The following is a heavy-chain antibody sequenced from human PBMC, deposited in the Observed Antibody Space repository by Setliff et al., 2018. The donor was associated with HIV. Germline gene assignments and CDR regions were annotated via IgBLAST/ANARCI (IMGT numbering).Heavy chain of an antibody. D-gene: IGHD3-10*01. Sequence: SETLSLTCTVSGGSIKSSSDYWGWIRQPPGKGLEWIGYIYYSGSTNYNPSLKSRVTISVDTSKNQFSLKLSSVTAADTAVYYCARVPVVRAAFDYWGQGTLVTVSS. J-gene: IGHJ4*02. CDR3: ARVPVVRAAFDY. V-gene: IGHV4-61*05. CDR1: GGSIKSSSDY. CDR2: IYYSGST.